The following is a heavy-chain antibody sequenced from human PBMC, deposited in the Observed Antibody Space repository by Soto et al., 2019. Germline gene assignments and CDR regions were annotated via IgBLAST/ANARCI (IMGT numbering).Heavy chain of an antibody. CDR2: LGLIPRHT. Sequence: PGGSLRLSCAASGSTFTSSVMAWVRRPPGRGLEWISSLGLIPRHTFYADSVKSRFTISRDNSRTTLYLQMTGLTFDDTAVYYCAAYADGPYRPPYDYWGQGTQVTVSS. D-gene: IGHD3-16*02. V-gene: IGHV3-23*01. CDR1: GSTFTSSV. J-gene: IGHJ4*02. CDR3: AAYADGPYRPPYDY.